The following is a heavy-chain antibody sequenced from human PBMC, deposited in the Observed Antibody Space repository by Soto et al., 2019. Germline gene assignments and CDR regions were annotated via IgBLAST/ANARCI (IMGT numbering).Heavy chain of an antibody. CDR3: ARSFHYYDRPDPSVYFDY. D-gene: IGHD3-22*01. V-gene: IGHV1-69*13. CDR1: GGTFSSYA. Sequence: SVKVSCKASGGTFSSYAISWVRQAPGQGLEWMGGIIPIFGTANYAQKFQGRVTITADESTSTAYMELSSLRSEDTAVYYCARSFHYYDRPDPSVYFDYWGQGTLVTVSS. J-gene: IGHJ4*02. CDR2: IIPIFGTA.